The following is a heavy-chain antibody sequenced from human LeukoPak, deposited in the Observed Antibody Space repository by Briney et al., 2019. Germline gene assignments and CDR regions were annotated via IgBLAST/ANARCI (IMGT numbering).Heavy chain of an antibody. CDR3: ARGPGWTTVTRPLDN. CDR2: INQSGST. J-gene: IGHJ4*02. CDR1: GGPFSTYY. Sequence: PSETLSLTCAVYGGPFSTYYWNWIRQSPGMGLEWIGEINQSGSTNYNPSLKSRVTISIDPSKAQFSLKLSSVTAADTAVYYCARGPGWTTVTRPLDNWGRGTPVTVSS. V-gene: IGHV4-34*01. D-gene: IGHD4-17*01.